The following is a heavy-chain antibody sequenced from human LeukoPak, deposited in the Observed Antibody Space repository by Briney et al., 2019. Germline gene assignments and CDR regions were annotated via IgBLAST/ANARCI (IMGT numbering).Heavy chain of an antibody. V-gene: IGHV3-73*01. CDR2: IRRKADNYAT. Sequence: GGSLRLSCAASGFTFSGSPIHWVRQASGRGLEWVGHIRRKADNYATTYAASMKGRLTISRDDSKNTAFLQMNSLKIEDSAVYYCTKDYYYSLDVWGQGTTVTVSS. CDR1: GFTFSGSP. CDR3: TKDYYYSLDV. J-gene: IGHJ6*02.